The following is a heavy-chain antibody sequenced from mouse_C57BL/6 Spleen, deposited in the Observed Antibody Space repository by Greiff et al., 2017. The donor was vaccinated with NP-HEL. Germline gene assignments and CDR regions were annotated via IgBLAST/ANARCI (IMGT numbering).Heavy chain of an antibody. CDR2: INPNNGGT. J-gene: IGHJ4*01. D-gene: IGHD2-4*01. CDR1: GYTFTDYN. V-gene: IGHV1-18*01. CDR3: ARSYDYPYAMDY. Sequence: DVQLQESGPELVKPGASVKMPCKASGYTFTDYNMDWVKQSHGKSLEWIGVINPNNGGTNYNQKFKGKATLTVDTSSSTAYMELRSLTSEDTAVYYCARSYDYPYAMDYWGKGTSVTVSS.